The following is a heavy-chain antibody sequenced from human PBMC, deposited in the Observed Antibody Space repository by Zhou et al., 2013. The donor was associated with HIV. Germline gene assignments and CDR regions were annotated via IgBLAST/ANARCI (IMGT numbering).Heavy chain of an antibody. V-gene: IGHV1-69*06. CDR3: ATATQDLRGSLWLLET. D-gene: IGHD3-10*01. Sequence: QSGPEVRTPGSSVKVSCQAYGYRGYFRDLALSWVRQAPGQGLDWVGGVIPDSDTAHYSQKFQGRVTISADTSKTICYLEMARLTPEDTALYYCATATQDLRGSLWLLETWGQGSLVIVSS. J-gene: IGHJ4*02. CDR2: VIPDSDTA. CDR1: GYRGYFRDLA.